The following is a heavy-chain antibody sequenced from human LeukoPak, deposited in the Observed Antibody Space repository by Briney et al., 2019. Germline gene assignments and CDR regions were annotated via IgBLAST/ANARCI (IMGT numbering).Heavy chain of an antibody. V-gene: IGHV3-53*01. CDR2: IYSGGST. CDR3: GRRPVNGVTAYWYFDL. Sequence: GGSLRLSCAASGFTVSTSYMTWVRQAPGKGLEWVSVIYSGGSTYYADSVKGRFTISRDNSKNTLYLQLNSLRADDTAVYYCGRRPVNGVTAYWYFDLWGRGTLVTVSS. D-gene: IGHD2-21*02. J-gene: IGHJ2*01. CDR1: GFTVSTSY.